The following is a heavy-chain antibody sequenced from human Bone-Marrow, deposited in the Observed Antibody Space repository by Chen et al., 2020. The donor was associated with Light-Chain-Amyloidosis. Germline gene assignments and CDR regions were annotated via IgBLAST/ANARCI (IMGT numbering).Heavy chain of an antibody. CDR3: ARGRITMIVVVNKYNWFDP. D-gene: IGHD3-22*01. CDR2: INPNSGGT. Sequence: QVQLVQSGAEVKKPGASVKVSCKASGYTFTGYYMHWVRQAPGQGREWMGWINPNSGGTNYAQKFQGRVTMTRDTSISTAYMELSRLRSDDTAVYYCARGRITMIVVVNKYNWFDPWGQGTLVTVSS. J-gene: IGHJ5*02. CDR1: GYTFTGYY. V-gene: IGHV1-2*02.